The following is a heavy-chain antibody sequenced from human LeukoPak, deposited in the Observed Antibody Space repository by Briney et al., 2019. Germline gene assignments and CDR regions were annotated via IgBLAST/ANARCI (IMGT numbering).Heavy chain of an antibody. V-gene: IGHV3-30-3*01. D-gene: IGHD6-6*01. CDR3: ARVYSSSFGGNCFDY. Sequence: GGSLRLSCAASGFTFSSYAMHWVRQAPGKGLEWVAVISYDGSNKYYADSVKGRFTISRDNSKNTLYLQMNSLRAEDTAVYYCARVYSSSFGGNCFDYWGQGTLVTVSS. CDR2: ISYDGSNK. CDR1: GFTFSSYA. J-gene: IGHJ4*02.